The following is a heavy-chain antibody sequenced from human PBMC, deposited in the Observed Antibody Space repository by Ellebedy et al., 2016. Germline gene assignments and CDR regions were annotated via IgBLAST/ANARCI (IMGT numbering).Heavy chain of an antibody. V-gene: IGHV3-72*01. CDR1: GFTFSTYW. Sequence: GGSLRLSXAASGFTFSTYWMSWVRQAPGKGLEWVGRSRNKANSYITDYAASVKGRFTISRDDSKNSLYLQMNSLKTEDTAVYYCTTVDCSGGSCYSALFDYWGQGTLVTVSS. J-gene: IGHJ4*02. CDR2: SRNKANSYIT. D-gene: IGHD2-15*01. CDR3: TTVDCSGGSCYSALFDY.